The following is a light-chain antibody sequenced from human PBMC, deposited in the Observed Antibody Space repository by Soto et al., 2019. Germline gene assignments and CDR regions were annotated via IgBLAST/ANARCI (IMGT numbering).Light chain of an antibody. CDR2: STS. J-gene: IGLJ2*01. CDR1: TGAVTSGYY. CDR3: LLYYGGAQLV. Sequence: QAVVTQEPSLTVSPGGTVTLTCASSTGAVTSGYYPNWFQQKPGQTPRALIYSTSNKRSWTPARFPGSLLGGKAALTLSGVQPEDEAEYYCLLYYGGAQLVFGGGTKVTVL. V-gene: IGLV7-43*01.